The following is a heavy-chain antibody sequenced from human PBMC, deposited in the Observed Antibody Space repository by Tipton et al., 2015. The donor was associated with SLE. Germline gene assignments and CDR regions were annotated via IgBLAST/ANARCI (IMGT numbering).Heavy chain of an antibody. Sequence: TLSLTCTVSDGSISSYYWSWVRQPAGKGLEWIGQVDTTGNTNYKPSLESRVTMSVDTSRKQFSLKLTSVTAADTAVYYCARRGWVDAFDIWGQGTMVIVSS. CDR1: DGSISSYY. V-gene: IGHV4-4*07. CDR2: VDTTGNT. CDR3: ARRGWVDAFDI. D-gene: IGHD6-19*01. J-gene: IGHJ3*02.